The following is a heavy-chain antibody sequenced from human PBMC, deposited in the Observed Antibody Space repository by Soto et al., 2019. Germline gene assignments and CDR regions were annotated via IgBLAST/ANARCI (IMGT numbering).Heavy chain of an antibody. J-gene: IGHJ4*02. CDR2: VIPTFSIV. Sequence: QVQLVQSGAEVKKPGSSVKVSCQASGGPLSDYAVAWVRLAPGQGLEWMGGVIPTFSIVKYAQKFQGRVSFAEDDSTNTGYMDLSSLTSEDTAVYYCARGRTIFGVINFDYWGQGTLVTVSS. V-gene: IGHV1-69*01. CDR3: ARGRTIFGVINFDY. D-gene: IGHD3-3*01. CDR1: GGPLSDYA.